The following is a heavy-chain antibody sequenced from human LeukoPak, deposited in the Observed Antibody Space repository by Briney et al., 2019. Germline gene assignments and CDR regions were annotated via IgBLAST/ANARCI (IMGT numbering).Heavy chain of an antibody. CDR3: ARGLGYCTNGVCSNFDY. CDR2: IWYDGSNK. Sequence: GRSLRLSCAASGFTFSSYAMHWVRQAPGKGLEWVAVIWYDGSNKYYADSVKGRFTISRDNSKNTLYLQMNSLRAEDTAVYYCARGLGYCTNGVCSNFDYWGQGTLVTVSS. D-gene: IGHD2-8*01. J-gene: IGHJ4*02. V-gene: IGHV3-33*08. CDR1: GFTFSSYA.